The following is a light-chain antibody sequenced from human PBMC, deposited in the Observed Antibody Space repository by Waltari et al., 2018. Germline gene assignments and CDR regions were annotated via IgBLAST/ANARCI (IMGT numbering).Light chain of an antibody. J-gene: IGKJ2*01. V-gene: IGKV1-5*03. Sequence: IQMTQSPSTLSASLGDRVSITCRASQNIHSWLAWYQQKPGKAPKLLFYKASTLHTGVPSRFSGSVSGTDFTLTISSLQPDDFATYYCQQYDTVPYTFGLGTKVE. CDR1: QNIHSW. CDR3: QQYDTVPYT. CDR2: KAS.